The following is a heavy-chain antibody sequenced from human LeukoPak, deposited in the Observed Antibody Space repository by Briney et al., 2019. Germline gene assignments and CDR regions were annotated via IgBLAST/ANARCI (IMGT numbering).Heavy chain of an antibody. CDR1: GFTFSSYS. D-gene: IGHD5-18*01. J-gene: IGHJ4*02. V-gene: IGHV3-21*01. CDR2: ISSTSSYI. CDR3: AGNLLRGYSYGSGDY. Sequence: GGSLRLSCAASGFTFSSYSMNWVRQAPGKGLEWVSSISSTSSYIYYADSVKGRFTISRDNAENSLYLQMNGLRVEDTAVYYCAGNLLRGYSYGSGDYWGRGTLVTVSS.